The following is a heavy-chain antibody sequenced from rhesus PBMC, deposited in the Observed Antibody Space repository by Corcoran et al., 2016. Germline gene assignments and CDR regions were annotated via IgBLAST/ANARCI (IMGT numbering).Heavy chain of an antibody. CDR2: FYGGSRNP. CDR3: ASLGYYDLNPFDY. Sequence: QVQLQESGPGLVKPSETLPLTCAVSGASISSNYWSWLRQPPGKGLVWIGYFYGGSRNPSYNPSLQSRVTISKDTSKNQFSLKLSSVTAADTAVYYCASLGYYDLNPFDYWGQGVLVTVSS. D-gene: IGHD3-9*01. V-gene: IGHV4-147*01. J-gene: IGHJ4*01. CDR1: GASISSNY.